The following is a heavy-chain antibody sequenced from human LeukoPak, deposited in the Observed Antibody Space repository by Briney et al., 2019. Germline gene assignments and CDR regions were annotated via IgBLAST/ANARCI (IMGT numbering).Heavy chain of an antibody. CDR1: GFSFSDSY. Sequence: GGSLRRSCAASGFSFSDSYMSWIRQSPGKGLEWVSHISGSGHITYYADSVRGRFTISRDNAKNSLFLQMNSVRAEDTAVYLCARTRGPLLPESWGQGTLVTVSS. J-gene: IGHJ1*01. CDR2: ISGSGHIT. V-gene: IGHV3-11*04. CDR3: ARTRGPLLPES. D-gene: IGHD3-22*01.